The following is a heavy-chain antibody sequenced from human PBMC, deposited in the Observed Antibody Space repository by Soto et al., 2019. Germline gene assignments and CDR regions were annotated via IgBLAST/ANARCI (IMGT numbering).Heavy chain of an antibody. V-gene: IGHV4-30-4*01. CDR1: GDSISSPHYY. CDR2: SYYTGNN. Sequence: QVQLQESGPGLVKPSQTLSLSCTVSGDSISSPHYYWTWVRQPPGKGLEWVGYSYYTGNNFYNPALQSRIAMSVDPYTNQFSLNLASVTAADTAVYYWAREPKQNYNTPTGNGGFDSWGPGTLVTVSS. CDR3: AREPKQNYNTPTGNGGFDS. D-gene: IGHD3-22*01. J-gene: IGHJ4*02.